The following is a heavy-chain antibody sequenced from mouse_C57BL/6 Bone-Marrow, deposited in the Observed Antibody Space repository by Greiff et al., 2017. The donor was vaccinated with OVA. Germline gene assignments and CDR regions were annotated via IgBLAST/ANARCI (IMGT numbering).Heavy chain of an antibody. D-gene: IGHD2-3*01. J-gene: IGHJ1*03. CDR1: GYTFTDYY. V-gene: IGHV1-26*01. CDR2: INPNNGGT. Sequence: EVQLQQSGPELVKPGASVKISCKASGYTFTDYYMNWVKQSHGKSLEWIGDINPNNGGTSYNQKFKGKATFTVDKSSSTAYMELRSLTSEDSAVYYCARGGYYEYFDVWGTGTTVTVSS. CDR3: ARGGYYEYFDV.